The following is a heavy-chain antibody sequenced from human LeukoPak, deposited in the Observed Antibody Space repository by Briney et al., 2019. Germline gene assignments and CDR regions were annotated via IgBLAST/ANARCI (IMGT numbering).Heavy chain of an antibody. CDR2: ISYDGSNK. V-gene: IGHV3-30*18. J-gene: IGHJ4*02. Sequence: GGTLRLSCAASGFTFSSYGMHWVRQAPGKGLEWVAVISYDGSNKYYADSVKGRFTISRDNSKNTLYLQMNSLRAEDTAVCYCAKANPQLWIIFDYWGQGTLVTVSS. D-gene: IGHD5-18*01. CDR3: AKANPQLWIIFDY. CDR1: GFTFSSYG.